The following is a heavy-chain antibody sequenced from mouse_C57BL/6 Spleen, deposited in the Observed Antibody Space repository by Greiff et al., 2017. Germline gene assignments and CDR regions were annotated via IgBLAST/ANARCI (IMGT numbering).Heavy chain of an antibody. CDR2: INPNNGGT. J-gene: IGHJ1*03. V-gene: IGHV1-26*01. Sequence: EVQLQQSGPELVKPGASVKISCKASGYTFTDYYMNWVKQSHGKSLEWIGDINPNNGGTSYNQKFKGKATLTVDKSSSTAYMELRSLPSEDSAVYYCARGTYGSSPYWYFDVWGTGTTVTVSS. CDR1: GYTFTDYY. CDR3: ARGTYGSSPYWYFDV. D-gene: IGHD1-1*01.